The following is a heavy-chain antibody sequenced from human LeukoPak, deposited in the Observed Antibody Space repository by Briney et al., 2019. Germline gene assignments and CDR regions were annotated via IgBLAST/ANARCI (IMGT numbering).Heavy chain of an antibody. V-gene: IGHV4-59*08. CDR1: GGSISSYY. D-gene: IGHD6-13*01. Sequence: SETLSLTCTVSGGSISSYYWSWIRQPPGKGLEWIGYIYYSGSTNYNPSLKSRVTISVDTSKNQFSLKLSSVTAADTAAYYCARHGGYSSPYLHWGQGTLVTVSS. CDR3: ARHGGYSSPYLH. CDR2: IYYSGST. J-gene: IGHJ1*01.